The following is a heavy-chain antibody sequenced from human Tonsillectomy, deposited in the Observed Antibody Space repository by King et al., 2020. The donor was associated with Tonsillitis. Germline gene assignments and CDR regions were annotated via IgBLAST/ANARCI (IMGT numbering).Heavy chain of an antibody. CDR3: ASGVVVAADAFEVREDYYYYGMDV. Sequence: VQLVESGAEVKKPGASVKVSCKASGYTFTSYYMHWVRQAPGQGLEWMGIINPSGGSTSYAQKFQGRVTMTRDTSTSTVYMELSSLRSEDTAVYYCASGVVVAADAFEVREDYYYYGMDVWGQGTTVTVSS. CDR1: GYTFTSYY. CDR2: INPSGGST. J-gene: IGHJ6*02. V-gene: IGHV1-46*01. D-gene: IGHD2-15*01.